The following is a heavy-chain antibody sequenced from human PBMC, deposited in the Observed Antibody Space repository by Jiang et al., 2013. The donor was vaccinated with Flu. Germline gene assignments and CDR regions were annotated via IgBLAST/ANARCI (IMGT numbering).Heavy chain of an antibody. J-gene: IGHJ2*01. Sequence: GSGLVKPSQTLSLTCVVSGDSISNGGFSWSWIRQPPGKGLEWIGYIYHSGTTYYNPSLRSRVTMSVDRSKNQFSLRLSSMTAADTAVYYCAKGGNSLSYF. CDR1: GDSISNGGFS. CDR3: AKGGNSLSYF. CDR2: IYHSGTT. D-gene: IGHD4-23*01. V-gene: IGHV4-30-2*01.